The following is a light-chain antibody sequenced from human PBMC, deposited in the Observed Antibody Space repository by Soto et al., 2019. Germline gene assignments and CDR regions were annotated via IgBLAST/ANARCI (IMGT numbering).Light chain of an antibody. CDR2: NAS. CDR1: QSLSSD. Sequence: EIVLTQSPATLSLSPGERATLSCRASQSLSSDLAWYQQKPGQAPRLVIYNASTRATGIPARFSGSGSVTDFTLTISSLEPEDFAVYYCQQRSNWPGYTFGQGTKLEIK. V-gene: IGKV3-11*01. J-gene: IGKJ2*01. CDR3: QQRSNWPGYT.